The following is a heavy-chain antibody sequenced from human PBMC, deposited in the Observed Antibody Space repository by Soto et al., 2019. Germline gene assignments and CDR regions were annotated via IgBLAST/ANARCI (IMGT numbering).Heavy chain of an antibody. V-gene: IGHV2-5*02. CDR2: IYWDDDK. J-gene: IGHJ4*02. D-gene: IGHD3-10*01. Sequence: QITLKESGPTLVKPTQTLTLTCTFSGFSLSTSGVGVGWIRQPPGKALECLALIYWDDDKRYSPSLKSRLTITKDTSKNQVVLTMTYMDPVDTATYYCAHSVGGAGSPGYWGQGTLVTVSA. CDR3: AHSVGGAGSPGY. CDR1: GFSLSTSGVG.